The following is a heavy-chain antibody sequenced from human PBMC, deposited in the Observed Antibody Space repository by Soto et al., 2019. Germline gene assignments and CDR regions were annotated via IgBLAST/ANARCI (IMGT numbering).Heavy chain of an antibody. CDR2: IYANGNS. J-gene: IGHJ5*02. V-gene: IGHV4-4*07. CDR1: GGSISSYY. Sequence: PSETLSLTCTVSGGSISSYYWSWIRQPPGKGLEWIGRIYANGNSDYNPSLKSRVTVSIDTSKNQFSLKVTSVTAADTAVYYCARGAGPPWFDPWGQGTLVTVSS. CDR3: ARGAGPPWFDP.